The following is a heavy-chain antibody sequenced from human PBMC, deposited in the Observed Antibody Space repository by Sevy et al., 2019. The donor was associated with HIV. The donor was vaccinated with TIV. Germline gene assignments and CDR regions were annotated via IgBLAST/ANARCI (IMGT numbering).Heavy chain of an antibody. J-gene: IGHJ6*02. CDR2: IIPIFGTA. D-gene: IGHD3-3*01. Sequence: ASVKVSCKASGGTFSSYAISWVRQAPGQGLEWMGGIIPIFGTASYAQKFQGRVTITADESTSTAYMELSSLRSEDTAVYYCARDPRVTLGDYDFWSGRVLGMDVWGQGTTVTVSS. CDR1: GGTFSSYA. V-gene: IGHV1-69*13. CDR3: ARDPRVTLGDYDFWSGRVLGMDV.